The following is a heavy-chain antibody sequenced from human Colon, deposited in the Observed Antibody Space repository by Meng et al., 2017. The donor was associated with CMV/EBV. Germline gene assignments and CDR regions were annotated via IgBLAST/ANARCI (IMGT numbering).Heavy chain of an antibody. CDR1: GYTFTSYD. CDR3: TRGRQIPPGYCTSATCPDY. D-gene: IGHD2-2*01. Sequence: ASVKASCKASGYTFTSYDINWVRQAAGQGLESMGWMNPDSGKTGYVQKFQGRVTMTRDTSISTAYMELSSLRYEDTGVYYCTRGRQIPPGYCTSATCPDYWGQGTLVTVSS. V-gene: IGHV1-8*01. CDR2: MNPDSGKT. J-gene: IGHJ4*02.